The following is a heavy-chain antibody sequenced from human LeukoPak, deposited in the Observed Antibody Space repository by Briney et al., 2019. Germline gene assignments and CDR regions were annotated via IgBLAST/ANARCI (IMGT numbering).Heavy chain of an antibody. J-gene: IGHJ6*02. D-gene: IGHD1/OR15-1a*01. Sequence: SLRLSCAASGFTFSSYAMHWVRQAPGKGLEWVAVISYDGSNKYYADSVKGRFTISRDNSKNTLYLQMNSLRAEDTALYYCARGPLNTFGVDAWGHGTTVTVSS. CDR2: ISYDGSNK. CDR1: GFTFSSYA. CDR3: ARGPLNTFGVDA. V-gene: IGHV3-30-3*01.